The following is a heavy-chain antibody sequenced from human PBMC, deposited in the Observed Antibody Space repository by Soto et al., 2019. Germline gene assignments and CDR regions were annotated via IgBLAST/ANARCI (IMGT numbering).Heavy chain of an antibody. D-gene: IGHD2-21*02. J-gene: IGHJ1*01. CDR1: GFTFSNAW. CDR3: AANPIAYCGGDCGEYFQN. CDR2: IKSKTDGGTT. Sequence: GGSLRLSCAGSGFTFSNAWMSWVRQAPGKGLEWVGRIKSKTDGGTTDYAAPVKVRFTISRDDSKNTLYLQMNSLKTEDTAVYYCAANPIAYCGGDCGEYFQNWGQGTLVTVSS. V-gene: IGHV3-15*01.